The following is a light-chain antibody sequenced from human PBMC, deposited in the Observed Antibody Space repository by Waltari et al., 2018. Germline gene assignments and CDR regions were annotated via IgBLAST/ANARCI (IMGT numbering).Light chain of an antibody. CDR3: QQYSNWPPVT. Sequence: ETVMTQSPSTLSVSPGERATISCRASQSVSSKLAWYQQKPGQAPRLLIYDASTRATGIPSRFSGSGSGTEFTLTISSLQSEDFAVYCCQQYSNWPPVTFGQGTKVEIQ. V-gene: IGKV3-15*01. CDR1: QSVSSK. CDR2: DAS. J-gene: IGKJ1*01.